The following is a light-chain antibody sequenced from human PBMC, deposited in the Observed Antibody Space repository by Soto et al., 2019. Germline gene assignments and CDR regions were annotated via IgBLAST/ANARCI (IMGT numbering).Light chain of an antibody. CDR3: SSYTSSYTAV. J-gene: IGLJ1*01. CDR2: EVS. CDR1: SSDVGGYNY. V-gene: IGLV2-14*01. Sequence: SVLTQPASVAGSPGQSITISCTGTSSDVGGYNYVSWYQHHPGKAPKLMIYEVSSRPSGVSNRFSGSKSGNTASLIISGLQAEDEADYYCSSYTSSYTAVFGTGTKVTVL.